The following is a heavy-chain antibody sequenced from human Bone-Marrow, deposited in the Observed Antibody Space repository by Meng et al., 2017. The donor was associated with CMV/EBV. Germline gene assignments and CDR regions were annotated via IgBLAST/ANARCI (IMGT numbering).Heavy chain of an antibody. J-gene: IGHJ5*02. CDR2: IYHSGST. CDR1: GGSISSSNW. Sequence: GSLRLSCAVSGGSISSSNWWSWVRQPPGKGLEWIGEIYHSGSTNYNPSLKSRVTISVDKSKNQFSLKLSSVTAADTAVYYCARHYSSSWFDPWGQGTLVTVSS. CDR3: ARHYSSSWFDP. V-gene: IGHV4-4*02. D-gene: IGHD6-13*01.